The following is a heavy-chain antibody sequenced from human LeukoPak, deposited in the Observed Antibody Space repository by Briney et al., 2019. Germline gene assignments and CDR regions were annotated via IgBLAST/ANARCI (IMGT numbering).Heavy chain of an antibody. CDR1: GVMFPSYW. D-gene: IGHD3-10*01. CDR3: ARRHHFGFLDS. CDR2: IKQDGSEK. J-gene: IGHJ4*02. Sequence: GGSLRLSCAASGVMFPSYWMTWVRQAPGKGLEWVANIKQDGSEKYYVDSVKGRFTIPRDNAKNSVYLQMNSLRAEDTAVYYCARRHHFGFLDSWGQGTLVTVSS. V-gene: IGHV3-7*04.